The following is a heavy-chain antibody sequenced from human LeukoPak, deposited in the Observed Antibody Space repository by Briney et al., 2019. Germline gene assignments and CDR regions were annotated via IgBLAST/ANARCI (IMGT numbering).Heavy chain of an antibody. D-gene: IGHD2-15*01. CDR3: ASGPLYCSGGSCYRELDY. J-gene: IGHJ4*02. V-gene: IGHV4-39*07. CDR2: IYYSGST. CDR1: GGSISSSSYY. Sequence: QSSETLSLTCTVSGGSISSSSYYWGWIRQPPGKGLEWIGSIYYSGSTYYNPSLKSRVTISVDTSKNQFSLKLSSVTAADTAVYYCASGPLYCSGGSCYRELDYWGQGPLVTVSS.